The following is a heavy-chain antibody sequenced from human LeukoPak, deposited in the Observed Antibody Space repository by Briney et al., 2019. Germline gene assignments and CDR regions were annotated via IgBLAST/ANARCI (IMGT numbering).Heavy chain of an antibody. CDR3: ARDRPYYYDSSGYSAPDY. D-gene: IGHD3-22*01. Sequence: GGSLRLSCAASGFTFSSYPMSWVRQAPGKGLEWVSGINWNGGSTGYADSVKGRFTISRDNAKNSLYLQMNSLRAEDTALYYCARDRPYYYDSSGYSAPDYWGQGTLVTVSS. J-gene: IGHJ4*02. V-gene: IGHV3-20*04. CDR1: GFTFSSYP. CDR2: INWNGGST.